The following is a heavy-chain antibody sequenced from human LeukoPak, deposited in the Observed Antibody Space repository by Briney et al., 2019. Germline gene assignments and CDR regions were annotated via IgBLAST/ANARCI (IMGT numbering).Heavy chain of an antibody. Sequence: PSETLSLTCTVSGGSISSSSYYWGWIRQPPGKGLEWIGNISYSGSTYYIPSLKSRVTISVDTSKNQFSLKLSSVTAADTAVYYCARLYSSRPDYWAREPWSPSPQ. V-gene: IGHV4-39*01. J-gene: IGHJ4*02. CDR2: ISYSGST. CDR3: ARLYSSRPDY. D-gene: IGHD6-19*01. CDR1: GGSISSSSYY.